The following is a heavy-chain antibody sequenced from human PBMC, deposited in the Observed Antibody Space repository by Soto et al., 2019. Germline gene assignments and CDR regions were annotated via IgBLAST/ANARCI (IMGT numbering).Heavy chain of an antibody. D-gene: IGHD3-22*01. CDR3: ARKDKSGYFNWFDP. CDR1: GDKFTSSW. CDR2: IFPSDSDT. J-gene: IGHJ5*02. V-gene: IGHV5-51*01. Sequence: GESLKISCITSGDKFTSSWIAWVRQKPGKGLEWMGIIFPSDSDTRYSPSFQGQVTISADRSTSTVFLQWARLKASDTAVYFCARKDKSGYFNWFDPWGKGPLRTVSS.